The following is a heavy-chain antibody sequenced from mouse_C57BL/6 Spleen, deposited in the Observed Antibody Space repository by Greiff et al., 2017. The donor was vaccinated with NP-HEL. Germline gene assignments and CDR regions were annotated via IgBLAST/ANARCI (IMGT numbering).Heavy chain of an antibody. CDR1: GYSITSGYY. CDR3: AREDDGYYGGFYYAMDY. V-gene: IGHV3-6*01. CDR2: ISYDGSN. J-gene: IGHJ4*01. D-gene: IGHD2-3*01. Sequence: ESGPGLVKPSQSLSLPCSVTGYSITSGYYWNWIRQFPGNKLEWMGYISYDGSNHSNTSLKNRISITRDTAKNQFFLKLNSVTTEDTATYYCAREDDGYYGGFYYAMDYWGQGTSVTVSS.